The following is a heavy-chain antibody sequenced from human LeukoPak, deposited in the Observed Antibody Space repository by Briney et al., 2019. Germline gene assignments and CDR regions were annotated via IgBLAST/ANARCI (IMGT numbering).Heavy chain of an antibody. CDR3: ARDGSIYYDSSGYSWVAFDI. J-gene: IGHJ3*02. D-gene: IGHD3-22*01. Sequence: SETLSLTCTVSGGSISSYYWSWIRQPPGKGLEWIGYIYYSGSTNYNPSLKSRVTISVDTSKNQFSLKLSSVTAADTAVYYCARDGSIYYDSSGYSWVAFDIWGQGTMVTVSS. CDR2: IYYSGST. V-gene: IGHV4-59*12. CDR1: GGSISSYY.